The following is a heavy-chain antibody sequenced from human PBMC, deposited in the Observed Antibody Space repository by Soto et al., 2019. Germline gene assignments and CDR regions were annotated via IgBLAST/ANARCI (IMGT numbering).Heavy chain of an antibody. CDR3: ARDRGYCSGGSCYSSPLDY. J-gene: IGHJ4*02. Sequence: GASVKVSCKASGYTFTSYGISWVRQAPGQGLEWMGWISAYNGNTIYAQKLQGRVTMTTDTSTSTAYMELRSLRSDDTAVYYCARDRGYCSGGSCYSSPLDYWGQGTLVTVSS. V-gene: IGHV1-18*01. CDR1: GYTFTSYG. CDR2: ISAYNGNT. D-gene: IGHD2-15*01.